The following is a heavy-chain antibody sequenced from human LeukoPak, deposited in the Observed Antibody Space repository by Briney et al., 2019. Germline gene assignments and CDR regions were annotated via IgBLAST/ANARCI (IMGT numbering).Heavy chain of an antibody. D-gene: IGHD6-19*01. V-gene: IGHV7-4-1*02. Sequence: ASVKVSCKASGYTFTSYAMNWVRQAPGQGLEWMGWINTNTGNPTYAQGFTGRFVFSLDTSVSTAYLQISSLKAEDTAVYYCARDVKNGYSSGWSYFDYWGQGTLVTVSS. CDR2: INTNTGNP. J-gene: IGHJ4*02. CDR3: ARDVKNGYSSGWSYFDY. CDR1: GYTFTSYA.